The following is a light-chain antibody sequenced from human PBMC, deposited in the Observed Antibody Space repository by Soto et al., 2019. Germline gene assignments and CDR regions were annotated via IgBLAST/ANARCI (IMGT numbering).Light chain of an antibody. CDR2: GAS. Sequence: EIGLTQSPGTLSLSPGERATLSCRASQSVSSSYLAWYQQKPGQAPRLLIYGASSRATGIPDRFSGSGSGTDFTRTISRLEPEDFAVYYCQLHSTFGPGTKVDIK. J-gene: IGKJ3*01. V-gene: IGKV3-20*01. CDR3: QLHST. CDR1: QSVSSSY.